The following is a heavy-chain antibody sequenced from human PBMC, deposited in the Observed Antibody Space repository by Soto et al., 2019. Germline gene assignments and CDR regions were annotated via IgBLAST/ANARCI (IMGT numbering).Heavy chain of an antibody. CDR1: GGSISSGDYY. CDR2: IYYSGST. D-gene: IGHD2-15*01. J-gene: IGHJ6*02. V-gene: IGHV4-30-4*01. CDR3: ARAGLGYCSGGSCLNYYGMDV. Sequence: SSETLSLTCTVSGGSISSGDYYWSWIRQPPGKGLEWIGYIYYSGSTYYNPSLKSRVTISVDTSKNQFSLKLSSVTAADTAVYYCARAGLGYCSGGSCLNYYGMDVWGQGTTVTVSS.